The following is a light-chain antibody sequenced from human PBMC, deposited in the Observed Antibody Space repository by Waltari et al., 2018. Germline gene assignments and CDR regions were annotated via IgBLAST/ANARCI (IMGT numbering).Light chain of an antibody. CDR2: KAS. Sequence: DIQMNQSPSSLSASVGDRVTITCRASENVNNYLNWYQQKPGKAPKLLIYKASTLQSGVPSRFSGSGSGTDYTFTISSLQSEDVATYYCQHGYGTPFTFGPGTKLEIK. CDR3: QHGYGTPFT. J-gene: IGKJ3*01. V-gene: IGKV1-39*01. CDR1: ENVNNY.